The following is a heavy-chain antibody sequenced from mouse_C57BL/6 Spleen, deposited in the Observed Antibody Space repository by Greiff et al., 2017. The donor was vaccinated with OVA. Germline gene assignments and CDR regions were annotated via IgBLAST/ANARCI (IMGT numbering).Heavy chain of an antibody. CDR3: AIIYYDYDVAY. D-gene: IGHD2-4*01. Sequence: QVQLQQPGAELVKPGASVKLSCKACGYTFTSYWMHWVKQRPGQGLEWIGMIHPNSGSTNYNEKFKSKATLTVDKSSSTAYMQLSSLTSEDSAVYYCAIIYYDYDVAYWGQGTLVTVSA. CDR1: GYTFTSYW. V-gene: IGHV1-64*01. J-gene: IGHJ3*01. CDR2: IHPNSGST.